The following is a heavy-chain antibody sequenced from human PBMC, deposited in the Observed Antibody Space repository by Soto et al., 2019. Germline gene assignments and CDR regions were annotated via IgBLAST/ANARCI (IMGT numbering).Heavy chain of an antibody. CDR1: GYTFTSYG. CDR3: ARDPPITIFGVVIPSGAFDI. Sequence: ASVKVSCKASGYTFTSYGISWVRQAPGQGLEWMGWISAYNGNTSYAQKLQGRVTMTTDTSTSTAYMELRSLRSDDTAVYYCARDPPITIFGVVIPSGAFDIWGQGTTVTVSS. CDR2: ISAYNGNT. V-gene: IGHV1-18*04. D-gene: IGHD3-3*01. J-gene: IGHJ3*02.